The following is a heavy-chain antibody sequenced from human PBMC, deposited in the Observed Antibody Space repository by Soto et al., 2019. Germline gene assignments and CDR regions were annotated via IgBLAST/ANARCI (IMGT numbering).Heavy chain of an antibody. CDR2: ISYDGSNK. Sequence: GSLRLSCAASGFTFSSYGMHWVRQAPGKGLEWVAVISYDGSNKYYADSVKGRFTISRDNSKNTLYLQMNSLRAEDTAVYYCAKDTLHDPVVVPEGGMDVWGQGTTVTVSS. V-gene: IGHV3-30*18. CDR1: GFTFSSYG. D-gene: IGHD3-22*01. CDR3: AKDTLHDPVVVPEGGMDV. J-gene: IGHJ6*02.